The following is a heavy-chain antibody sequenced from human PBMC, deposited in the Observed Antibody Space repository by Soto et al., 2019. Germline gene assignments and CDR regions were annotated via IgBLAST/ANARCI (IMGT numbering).Heavy chain of an antibody. CDR3: ARNPTLWSGSRFDY. D-gene: IGHD3-3*01. CDR2: MNPNSGNT. V-gene: IGHV1-8*01. CDR1: GYTFTSYD. Sequence: QVQLVQSGAEVKKPGASVKVSCKASGYTFTSYDINWVRQATGQGLEWMGWMNPNSGNTGYAQKFQGRVTMTRNTSISTAYMELSSLGSEDTAVYYCARNPTLWSGSRFDYWGQGTLVTVSS. J-gene: IGHJ4*02.